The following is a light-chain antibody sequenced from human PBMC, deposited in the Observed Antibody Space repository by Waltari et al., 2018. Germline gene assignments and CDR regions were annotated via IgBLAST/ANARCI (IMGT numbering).Light chain of an antibody. CDR1: GPKFGIIY. CDR2: ENN. V-gene: IGLV1-51*01. Sequence: QSVLTQPPSVSAAPGQQVTISSLGTGPKFGIIYAPWYQQLPGTAPKLLIYENNKRPSGIPDRFSGSKSGTSATLDITGLQTGDEADYYCGTWDSSLSGVFGTGTKVTVL. J-gene: IGLJ1*01. CDR3: GTWDSSLSGV.